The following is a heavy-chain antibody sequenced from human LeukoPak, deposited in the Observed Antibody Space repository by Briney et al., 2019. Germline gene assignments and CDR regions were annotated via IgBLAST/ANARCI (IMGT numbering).Heavy chain of an antibody. Sequence: GGSLRLSCAASGFTFSSYWMSWVRQAPGKGLEWVANIKQDGSEKYYVDPVKGRFTISRDNAKNSLYLQMNSLRAEDTAVYYCAKPGGPIYYYYMDVWGKGTTVTVSS. CDR3: AKPGGPIYYYYMDV. V-gene: IGHV3-7*01. D-gene: IGHD3-10*01. J-gene: IGHJ6*03. CDR1: GFTFSSYW. CDR2: IKQDGSEK.